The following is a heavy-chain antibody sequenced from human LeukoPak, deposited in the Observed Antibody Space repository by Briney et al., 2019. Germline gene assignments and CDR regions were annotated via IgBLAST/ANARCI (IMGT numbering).Heavy chain of an antibody. CDR2: ISSSDTTI. J-gene: IGHJ4*02. CDR1: GFTFSDYY. D-gene: IGHD6-19*01. Sequence: GGSLRLSCAASGFTFSDYYMSRIRQAPGKGLEWVSYISSSDTTIYYADSVKGRFTISRDNAKNSLYLQMNSLRAEDTAVYYCARDRFSSAWYHRGPPDYWGQGTLVTVSS. V-gene: IGHV3-11*04. CDR3: ARDRFSSAWYHRGPPDY.